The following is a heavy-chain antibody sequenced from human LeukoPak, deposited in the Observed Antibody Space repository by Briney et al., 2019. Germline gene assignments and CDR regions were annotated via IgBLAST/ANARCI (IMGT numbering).Heavy chain of an antibody. D-gene: IGHD3-9*01. J-gene: IGHJ4*02. Sequence: SETLSLSCTVSGVSITSYKWSWLRQSPGKGLEWIGFISTSGRTDYNPSLTSRVSMSVDTSKSQVSLRLSSVTAEDTAVYYCATSYDNKIVPYDCWGQGILVTVSS. V-gene: IGHV4-4*09. CDR1: GVSITSYK. CDR2: ISTSGRT. CDR3: ATSYDNKIVPYDC.